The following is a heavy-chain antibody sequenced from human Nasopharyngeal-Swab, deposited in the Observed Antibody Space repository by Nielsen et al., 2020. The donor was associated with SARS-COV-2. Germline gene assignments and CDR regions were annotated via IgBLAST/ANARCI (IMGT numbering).Heavy chain of an antibody. Sequence: SETLSLTCTVSGGSISSYYWSWIRQPPGKGLEGIGYIYYSGSTNYNPSLKSRVTISVDTSKNQFSLKLSSVTAADTAVNYCARQEGENCSGGSCYYYYGMDVWGQGTTVTVSS. D-gene: IGHD2-15*01. J-gene: IGHJ6*02. CDR2: IYYSGST. CDR1: GGSISSYY. V-gene: IGHV4-59*08. CDR3: ARQEGENCSGGSCYYYYGMDV.